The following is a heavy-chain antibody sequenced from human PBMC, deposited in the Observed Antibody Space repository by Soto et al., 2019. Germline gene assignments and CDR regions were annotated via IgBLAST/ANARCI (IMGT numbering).Heavy chain of an antibody. CDR3: ACLGLSATATTHSDS. CDR1: GYTFTSYG. V-gene: IGHV1-18*01. D-gene: IGHD4-17*01. CDR2: ISAYNGNT. Sequence: ASVKVSCKASGYTFTSYGISLVRQAPGQGLEWMGWISAYNGNTNYAQKLQGRVTMTTDTSTSTAYMELRSLRSDDTAVYYCACLGLSATATTHSDSWGQETLLTVSS. J-gene: IGHJ5*01.